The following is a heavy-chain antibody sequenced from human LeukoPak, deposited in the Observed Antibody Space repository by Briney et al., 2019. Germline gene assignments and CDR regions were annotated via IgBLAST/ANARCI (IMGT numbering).Heavy chain of an antibody. CDR3: ARTQEYCSSTSCHNWFDP. CDR2: IYYSGST. CDR1: GGSISSGDYY. D-gene: IGHD2-2*01. V-gene: IGHV4-30-4*01. J-gene: IGHJ5*02. Sequence: TSETLSLTCTVSGGSISSGDYYWRWIRQPPGKGLEWIGYIYYSGSTYYNPSLKSRVTISVDTSKNQFSLKLSSVTAADTAVYYCARTQEYCSSTSCHNWFDPWGQGTLVTVSS.